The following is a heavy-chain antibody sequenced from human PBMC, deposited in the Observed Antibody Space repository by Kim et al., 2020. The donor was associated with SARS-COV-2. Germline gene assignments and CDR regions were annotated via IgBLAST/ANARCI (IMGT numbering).Heavy chain of an antibody. V-gene: IGHV3-66*01. CDR2: T. CDR3: ARDRGNVDFDY. J-gene: IGHJ4*02. Sequence: TYYADSVKGRFTISRDNSKNTLYLQMNSLRAEDTAVYYCARDRGNVDFDYWGQGTLVTVSS. D-gene: IGHD1-1*01.